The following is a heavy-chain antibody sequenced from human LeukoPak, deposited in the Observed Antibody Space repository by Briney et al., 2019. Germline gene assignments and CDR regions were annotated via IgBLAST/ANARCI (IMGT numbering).Heavy chain of an antibody. CDR2: ISANGATT. CDR3: AKQVVPAAGTDY. D-gene: IGHD2-2*01. CDR1: GFTFSSYV. J-gene: IGHJ4*02. Sequence: AGGSLRLSCAASGFTFSSYVMSWVRQAPGKGLEWVSAISANGATTYYADSVKGRFTISRDNSKNTLYLQMNSLRAEDTAVYYCAKQVVPAAGTDYWGQGTLVTVSS. V-gene: IGHV3-23*01.